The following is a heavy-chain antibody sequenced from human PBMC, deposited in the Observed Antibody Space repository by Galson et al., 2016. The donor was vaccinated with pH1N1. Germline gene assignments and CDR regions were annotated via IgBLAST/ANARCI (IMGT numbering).Heavy chain of an antibody. V-gene: IGHV1-46*01. CDR1: GNRFTAYY. Sequence: SVKVSCKASGNRFTAYYFHWVRQAPGQGLEWMGIIDPGIGSTNFAERFQGRVTMPRDVSTSTVYMSMASLTSDDTAMYYCVGIKGGVFDVWGQGTMVTVSS. CDR3: VGIKGGVFDV. CDR2: IDPGIGST. D-gene: IGHD1-14*01. J-gene: IGHJ3*01.